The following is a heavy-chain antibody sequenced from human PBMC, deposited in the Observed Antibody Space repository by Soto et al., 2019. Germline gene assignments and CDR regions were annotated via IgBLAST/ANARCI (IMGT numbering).Heavy chain of an antibody. D-gene: IGHD2-15*01. CDR1: GPSITNGYYY. J-gene: IGHJ4*02. CDR2: IYHSGRT. CDR3: ARWVEVSLDYFDS. Sequence: SETLSLTCTVSGPSITNGYYYWRWVRQNPGKGLEWIGHIYHSGRTYYRPSLKSRVTISVDTSKSQFSLNLSSVTAADTAVYYCARWVEVSLDYFDSWGQGTPVTVS. V-gene: IGHV4-31*03.